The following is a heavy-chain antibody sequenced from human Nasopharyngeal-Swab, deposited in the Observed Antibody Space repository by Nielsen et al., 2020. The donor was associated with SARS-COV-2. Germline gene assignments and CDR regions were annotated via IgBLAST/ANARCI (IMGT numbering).Heavy chain of an antibody. V-gene: IGHV3-7*01. CDR3: ARSRIDY. J-gene: IGHJ4*02. Sequence: GESLRLSCAASGFTFSYYWMSWVRQAPGKGLEWVANIKQDGSEKYYVDSVKGRFTISRDNAKNSVYPQMNSLRAEDTAVYYCARSRIDYWGQGTLVTVSS. CDR1: GFTFSYYW. CDR2: IKQDGSEK.